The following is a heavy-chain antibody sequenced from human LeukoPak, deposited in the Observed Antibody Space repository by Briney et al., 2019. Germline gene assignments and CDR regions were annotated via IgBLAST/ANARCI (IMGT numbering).Heavy chain of an antibody. Sequence: GGSLRLSCTASGFTFTRHAMSWVRQAPGKGLEWVSGISASGDSTYTAASVRGRSAISRDNSKTTLYLQMNSLRGEDTAVYYCAKNFGALPAAHNAYWGRGTMVTVSS. J-gene: IGHJ4*02. CDR2: ISASGDST. V-gene: IGHV3-23*01. CDR3: AKNFGALPAAHNAY. CDR1: GFTFTRHA. D-gene: IGHD2-2*01.